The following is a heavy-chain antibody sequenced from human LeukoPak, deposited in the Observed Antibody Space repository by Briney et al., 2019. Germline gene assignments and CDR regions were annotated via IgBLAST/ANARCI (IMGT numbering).Heavy chain of an antibody. V-gene: IGHV5-51*01. CDR1: GYTFGTYW. D-gene: IGHD2-21*01. Sequence: GESLKISCKGSGYTFGTYWIAWVRQMPGTGLEWMGIIYPADSDTRYSPSFQGQVTISADKSISTAYLQWSSLKASDSAIYYCARRQYCAGACTIHYSLYYGLDVWGQGTTVTVSS. CDR2: IYPADSDT. CDR3: ARRQYCAGACTIHYSLYYGLDV. J-gene: IGHJ6*02.